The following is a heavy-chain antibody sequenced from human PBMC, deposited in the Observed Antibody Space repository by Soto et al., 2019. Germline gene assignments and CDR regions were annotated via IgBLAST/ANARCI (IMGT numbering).Heavy chain of an antibody. J-gene: IGHJ6*03. CDR1: GFTFSDYY. CDR2: ISSSGSTI. CDR3: ARVNWGRSGYCSGGRCYYMDV. V-gene: IGHV3-11*01. D-gene: IGHD2-15*01. Sequence: GGSLRLSCAASGFTFSDYYMSWIRQAPGKGLEWVSYISSSGSTIYYADSVKGRFTISRDNAKNSLYLQMNSLRAEDTAVYYCARVNWGRSGYCSGGRCYYMDVWGKGTTVTVSS.